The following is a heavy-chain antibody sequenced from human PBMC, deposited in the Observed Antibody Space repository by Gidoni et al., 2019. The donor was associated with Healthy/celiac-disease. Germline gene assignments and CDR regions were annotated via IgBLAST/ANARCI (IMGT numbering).Heavy chain of an antibody. CDR3: ARATAAPAGRDPYYYYGMDV. CDR2: IIPIFGTA. D-gene: IGHD6-13*01. V-gene: IGHV1-69*01. J-gene: IGHJ6*02. Sequence: QVQLVQSGAEVKKPGSSVKVSCKASGGTFSSYAIRWVRQASGQGLEWMGGIIPIFGTANYAQKFQGRVTITADESTSTAYMELSSLRSEDTAVYYCARATAAPAGRDPYYYYGMDVWGQGTTVTVSS. CDR1: GGTFSSYA.